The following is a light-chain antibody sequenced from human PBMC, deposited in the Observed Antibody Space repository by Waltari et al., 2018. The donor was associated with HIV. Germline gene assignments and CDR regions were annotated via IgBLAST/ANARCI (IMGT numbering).Light chain of an antibody. V-gene: IGKV3-20*01. CDR2: GAS. CDR1: QSISSGY. CDR3: QQYGSSPCT. J-gene: IGKJ2*02. Sequence: IVLTQSPATLSLSPGERATLSCRASQSISSGYLAWYQQRPDQPPRLLIYGASNRATGIPDRFSGSGSGTVFTLTITGMEPEDCAMYYCQQYGSSPCTFGLGTKLEI.